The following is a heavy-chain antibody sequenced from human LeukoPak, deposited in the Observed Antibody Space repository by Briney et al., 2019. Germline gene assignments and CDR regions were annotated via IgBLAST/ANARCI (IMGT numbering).Heavy chain of an antibody. D-gene: IGHD3-22*01. CDR2: IYHSGST. CDR3: ARDYDSSRSFDY. J-gene: IGHJ4*02. V-gene: IGHV4-39*07. Sequence: PSETLSLTCTVSGGSISSSSYYWGWIRQPPGKGLEWIGSIYHSGSTNYNPSLKSRVTISVDKSKNQFSLKLSSVTAADTAVYYCARDYDSSRSFDYWGQGTLVTVSS. CDR1: GGSISSSSYY.